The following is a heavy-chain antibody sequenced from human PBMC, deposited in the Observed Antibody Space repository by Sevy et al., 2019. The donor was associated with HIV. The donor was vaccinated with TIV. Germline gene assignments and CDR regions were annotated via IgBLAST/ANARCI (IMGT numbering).Heavy chain of an antibody. D-gene: IGHD7-27*01. V-gene: IGHV3-48*02. J-gene: IGHJ4*02. CDR2: ISKSGSIT. Sequence: GGSLRLSCAASGFTFSHHNMNWVRQAPGKGLEWISYISKSGSITYFADSVRGRFTISRDNAKNSLFLEMHSLTDEDTAAYYCAREENRELGTIPLDSWGRGIQVTVSS. CDR3: AREENRELGTIPLDS. CDR1: GFTFSHHN.